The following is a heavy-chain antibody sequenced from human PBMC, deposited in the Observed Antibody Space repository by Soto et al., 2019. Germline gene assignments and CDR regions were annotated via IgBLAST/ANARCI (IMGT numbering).Heavy chain of an antibody. D-gene: IGHD2-2*01. CDR2: INLNSGNT. CDR1: GYAFACYD. CDR3: ASSPRGYCSSTSCRELGNYYGMDV. V-gene: IGHV1-8*01. J-gene: IGHJ6*02. Sequence: GASVKVSCKASGYAFACYDRKWVRQATGQGLKRKGWINLNSGNTGYAQKFQGRVTMTRNTSISTAYLQLSSLKASDTAMYYCASSPRGYCSSTSCRELGNYYGMDVWGQGTTLTVSS.